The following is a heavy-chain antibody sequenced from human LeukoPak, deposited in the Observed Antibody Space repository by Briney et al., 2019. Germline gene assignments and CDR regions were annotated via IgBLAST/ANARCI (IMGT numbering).Heavy chain of an antibody. D-gene: IGHD3-22*01. V-gene: IGHV3-72*01. CDR1: GLSFSDYY. Sequence: PGGSLRLFCAVSGLSFSDYYIDWVRQAPGRGLEWVGRTRNKAKGHTTEYAASLEGRFTISRDGSKNSVYLQMNSLKIEDTAVYYCTRVGYYDRNGDSIDALDIWGQGTWVTVSS. CDR2: TRNKAKGHTT. CDR3: TRVGYYDRNGDSIDALDI. J-gene: IGHJ3*02.